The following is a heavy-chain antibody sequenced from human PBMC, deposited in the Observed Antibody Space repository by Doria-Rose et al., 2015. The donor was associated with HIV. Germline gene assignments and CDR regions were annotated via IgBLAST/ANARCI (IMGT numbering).Heavy chain of an antibody. D-gene: IGHD6-13*01. Sequence: VTLKESGPVLVKPTETLTLTCTVSGVSLSSPGMGVSWIRQPPGKALEWLANIFSDDERSYITSLKSRLTISRGTSKSQVVLTMTDMDPVDTATYYCARIKSSRWYHKYYFDFWGQGTLVIISA. CDR3: ARIKSSRWYHKYYFDF. J-gene: IGHJ4*02. CDR1: GVSLSSPGMG. V-gene: IGHV2-26*01. CDR2: IFSDDER.